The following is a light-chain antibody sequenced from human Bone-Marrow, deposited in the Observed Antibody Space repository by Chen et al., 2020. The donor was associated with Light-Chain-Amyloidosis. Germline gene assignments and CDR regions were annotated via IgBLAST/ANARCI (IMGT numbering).Light chain of an antibody. CDR1: KSVSSY. CDR3: QQRDNSYS. CDR2: DAS. V-gene: IGKV3-11*01. J-gene: IGKJ2*01. Sequence: EIVLTQSPATLSLSPGDRVTLSCRASKSVSSYLAWYQQKPGQAPRLLIYDASTRATGIPARFSGRGSGTDFTLTINGLEPEDCAVYYCQQRDNSYSFGQGTKLEIK.